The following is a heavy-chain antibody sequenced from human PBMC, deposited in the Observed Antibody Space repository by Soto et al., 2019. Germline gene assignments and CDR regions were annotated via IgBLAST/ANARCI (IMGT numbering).Heavy chain of an antibody. CDR3: ARHETGYDSSFDY. D-gene: IGHD5-12*01. Sequence: GESLKICCNGSGYSFTGHYITWVRQMPGKGLEWMGRIDAYDSYTNYSPSFQGHVTISADKSISTVYLQWSSLRASDSAMYYCARHETGYDSSFDYWGQGTLVTVPS. CDR1: GYSFTGHY. V-gene: IGHV5-10-1*01. CDR2: IDAYDSYT. J-gene: IGHJ4*02.